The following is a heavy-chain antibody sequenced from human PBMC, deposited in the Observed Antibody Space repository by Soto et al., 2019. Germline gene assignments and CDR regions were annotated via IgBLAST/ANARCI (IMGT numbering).Heavy chain of an antibody. D-gene: IGHD6-6*01. Sequence: PVGSLRLSCAASGFTFSSYAMSWVRQAPGKGLEWVSAISGSGGSTYYADSVKGRFTISRDNSKNTLYLQMNSLRAEDTAVYYCAKGKSIAAPEMRRDYYYDGMDVWGQGTTVTVSS. CDR3: AKGKSIAAPEMRRDYYYDGMDV. V-gene: IGHV3-23*01. CDR2: ISGSGGST. J-gene: IGHJ6*02. CDR1: GFTFSSYA.